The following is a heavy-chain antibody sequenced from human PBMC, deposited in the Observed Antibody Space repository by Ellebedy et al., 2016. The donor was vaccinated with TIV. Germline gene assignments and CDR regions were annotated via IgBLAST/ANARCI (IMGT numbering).Heavy chain of an antibody. V-gene: IGHV3-23*01. Sequence: GESLKISCAASGFRFGDYAMNWVRQAPGKGLEWVSIISANGGTTYYADSVKGRFTISRDNSKNTLFLQMSSLRAEDTAVYFCARRSTDFAFDSWGQGTLVTVSS. J-gene: IGHJ4*02. D-gene: IGHD3/OR15-3a*01. CDR1: GFRFGDYA. CDR3: ARRSTDFAFDS. CDR2: ISANGGTT.